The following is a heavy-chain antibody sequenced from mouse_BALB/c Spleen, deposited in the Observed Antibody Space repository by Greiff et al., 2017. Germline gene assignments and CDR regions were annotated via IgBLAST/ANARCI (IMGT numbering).Heavy chain of an antibody. CDR1: GYSIPSGY. D-gene: IGHD2-14*01. Sequence: EVQLQQSGPSLVKPSQTLSLTCSVTGYSIPSGYWHWIRKFPGNKLEYMGYISYSGSTYYNPSLKSRISITRDTSKNQYYLQLNSVTTEDTATYYCARGGYGYDMDYWGKGTAVTVSS. J-gene: IGHJ4*01. V-gene: IGHV3-8*02. CDR2: ISYSGST. CDR3: ARGGYGYDMDY.